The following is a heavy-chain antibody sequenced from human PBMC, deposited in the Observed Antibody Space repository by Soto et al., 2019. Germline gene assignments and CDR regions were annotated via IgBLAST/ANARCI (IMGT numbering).Heavy chain of an antibody. CDR1: GFSLSTSGVG. V-gene: IGHV2-5*02. CDR3: AHRRGSGSSFGLFAP. CDR2: IYWDDDK. Sequence: QITLKESGPTLVKPTQTLTLTCTFSGFSLSTSGVGVGWIRQPPGTALEWLALIYWDDDKRYSPSLKGRLTITKDTSKNKVGRTMTNMDPVDTATYYCAHRRGSGSSFGLFAPWCQRTLVTVSS. D-gene: IGHD3-10*01. J-gene: IGHJ5*02.